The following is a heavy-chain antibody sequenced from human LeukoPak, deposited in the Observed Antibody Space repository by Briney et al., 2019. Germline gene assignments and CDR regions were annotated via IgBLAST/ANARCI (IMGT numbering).Heavy chain of an antibody. V-gene: IGHV1-2*02. CDR3: ARHFRRWFGRRGFDP. D-gene: IGHD3-10*01. Sequence: ASVKVSCKASGYTFTGYYMHWVRQAPGQGLEWMGWINPNSGGTNYAQKFQGRVTMTRDTSISTAYMELSRLRSDDTAVYYCARHFRRWFGRRGFDPWGQGTLVTVSS. J-gene: IGHJ5*02. CDR1: GYTFTGYY. CDR2: INPNSGGT.